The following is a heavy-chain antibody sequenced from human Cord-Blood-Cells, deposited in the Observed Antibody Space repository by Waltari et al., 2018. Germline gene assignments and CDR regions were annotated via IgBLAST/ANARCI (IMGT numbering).Heavy chain of an antibody. CDR3: ARHEWLSDFQH. CDR2: IYYSGRT. CDR1: GCSISSSSYY. Sequence: QLQLQESGPGLVKPSETLSLTCTVSGCSISSSSYYWGWIRQPPGTGLEWFGIIYYSGRTCSKPYLKSRVTISVDTSKNQFSRKLRSVTAADTAVYYCARHEWLSDFQHWGQGTLVTVSS. D-gene: IGHD6-19*01. V-gene: IGHV4-39*01. J-gene: IGHJ1*01.